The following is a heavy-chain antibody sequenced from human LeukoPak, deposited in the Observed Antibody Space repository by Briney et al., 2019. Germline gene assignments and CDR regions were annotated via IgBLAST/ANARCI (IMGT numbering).Heavy chain of an antibody. CDR2: IIPILGIA. D-gene: IGHD3-22*01. J-gene: IGHJ4*02. V-gene: IGHV1-69*02. CDR1: GGIFSSYT. Sequence: SVKVSCKASGGIFSSYTISWVRQAPGQGLEWMGRIIPILGIANYAQKFQGRVTITADKSTSTAYTERISLRSEDTAVYYCARPKDYYDSSGYGCWGQGTLVTVSS. CDR3: ARPKDYYDSSGYGC.